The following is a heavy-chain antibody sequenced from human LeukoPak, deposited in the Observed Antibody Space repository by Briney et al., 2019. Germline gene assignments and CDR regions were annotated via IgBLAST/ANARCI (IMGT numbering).Heavy chain of an antibody. CDR1: GDSVSSNSAA. CDR3: ARGVQLWLDHLASYFDY. Sequence: SQTLSLTCAISGDSVSSNSAAWNWIRQSPSRGLEWLGRTYYRSKWYNDYAVSVKSRITINPDASKNQFSLQLNSVTPEDTAVYYCARGVQLWLDHLASYFDYWGQGTLVTVSS. CDR2: TYYRSKWYN. D-gene: IGHD5-18*01. V-gene: IGHV6-1*01. J-gene: IGHJ4*02.